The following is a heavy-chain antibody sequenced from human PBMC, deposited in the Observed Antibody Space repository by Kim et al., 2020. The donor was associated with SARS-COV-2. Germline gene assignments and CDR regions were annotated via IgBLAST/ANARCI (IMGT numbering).Heavy chain of an antibody. V-gene: IGHV4-31*03. CDR2: ISYSGST. CDR1: GGSISSGGYY. Sequence: SETLSLTCTVSGGSISSGGYYWSWIRQHPVKGLEWIGYISYSGSTYYNPSLESRVTISVDTSKIQFSLKLSSVTAADTAVYYCARTDFGMDLDAYYFDYWGQGTLVTVSS. J-gene: IGHJ4*02. CDR3: ARTDFGMDLDAYYFDY. D-gene: IGHD3-3*01.